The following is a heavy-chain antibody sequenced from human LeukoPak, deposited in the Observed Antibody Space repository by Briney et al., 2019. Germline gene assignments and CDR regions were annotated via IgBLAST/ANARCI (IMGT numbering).Heavy chain of an antibody. CDR3: ARDLAVVVPAASY. CDR1: GFTFSSYS. Sequence: GGSLRLSCAASGFTFSSYSMNWVRQAPGKGLEWVSSISSSSSYIYYADSVKGRFTISRDNAKNSLYLQMNSLRAEDTAVYYCARDLAVVVPAASYWGQGTLVTVSS. D-gene: IGHD2-2*01. J-gene: IGHJ4*02. CDR2: ISSSSSYI. V-gene: IGHV3-21*01.